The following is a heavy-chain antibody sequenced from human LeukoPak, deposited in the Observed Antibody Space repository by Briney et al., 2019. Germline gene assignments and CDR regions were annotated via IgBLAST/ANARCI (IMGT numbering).Heavy chain of an antibody. Sequence: SETLSLTCTVSGGSISSYYWSWIRQPAGKGLEWIGRIYTSGSTNYNPSLKGRVTMSVDTSKNQFSLKLSSATAADTAVYYCAAGTAPSDAFDIWGQGTMVTVSS. CDR1: GGSISSYY. D-gene: IGHD6-13*01. CDR2: IYTSGST. J-gene: IGHJ3*02. CDR3: AAGTAPSDAFDI. V-gene: IGHV4-4*07.